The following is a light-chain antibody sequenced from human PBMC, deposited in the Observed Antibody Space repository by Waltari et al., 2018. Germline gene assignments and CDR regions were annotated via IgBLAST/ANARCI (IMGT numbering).Light chain of an antibody. CDR3: HHYNNLPYT. CDR2: DAS. Sequence: IQMTQSPSSLSASIGDRVTITCRASKDIRKNLSWFQERPGKAPKLIIYDASNLEAGVPSRFSGTGSGTDFSLTISSLQPEDSATYYCHHYNNLPYTFSRGTKLQIK. CDR1: KDIRKN. V-gene: IGKV1-33*01. J-gene: IGKJ2*01.